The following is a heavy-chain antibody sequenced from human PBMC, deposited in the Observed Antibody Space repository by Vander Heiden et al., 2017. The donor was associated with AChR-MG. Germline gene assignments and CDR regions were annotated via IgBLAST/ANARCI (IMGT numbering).Heavy chain of an antibody. V-gene: IGHV4-39*01. Sequence: QLQLQESGPGLVKPSETLSLTCTVSGGSISSSSYYWGWIRQPPGKGLEWIGSIYYSGSTYYNPSLKSRVTISVDTSKNQFSLKLSSVTAADTAVYYCARHPFMTTGVTPGAFDIWGQGTMVTVSS. CDR2: IYYSGST. D-gene: IGHD4-17*01. CDR1: GGSISSSSYY. J-gene: IGHJ3*02. CDR3: ARHPFMTTGVTPGAFDI.